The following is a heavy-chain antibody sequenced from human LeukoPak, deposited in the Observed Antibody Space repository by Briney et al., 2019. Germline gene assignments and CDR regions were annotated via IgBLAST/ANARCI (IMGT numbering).Heavy chain of an antibody. CDR3: ARGDIVATTGGLDY. CDR2: IYYSGST. J-gene: IGHJ4*02. V-gene: IGHV4-39*07. CDR1: GGSICSSSYY. D-gene: IGHD5-12*01. Sequence: SSETLSLTCTVSGGSICSSSYYWGWIRQPPGKGLEWIGSIYYSGSTYYNPSLKSRVTISVDTSKNQFSLKLSSVTAADTAVYYCARGDIVATTGGLDYWGQGTLVTVSS.